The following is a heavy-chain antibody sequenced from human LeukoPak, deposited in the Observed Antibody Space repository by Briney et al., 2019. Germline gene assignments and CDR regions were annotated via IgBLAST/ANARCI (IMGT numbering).Heavy chain of an antibody. CDR2: IHNNGRT. CDR1: DESISTYY. J-gene: IGHJ4*02. D-gene: IGHD4/OR15-4a*01. Sequence: PSETLSLTCTVSDESISTYYWNWIRQSPGKGLEWIGYIHNNGRTNHNPSLKSRVTMSVDTSKNQFSLMLTSVTAADTAVYYCARKHIYGAYFDYWGQGTLVTVSS. V-gene: IGHV4-59*01. CDR3: ARKHIYGAYFDY.